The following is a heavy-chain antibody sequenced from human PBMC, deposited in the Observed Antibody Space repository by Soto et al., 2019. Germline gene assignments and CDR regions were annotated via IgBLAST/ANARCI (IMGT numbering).Heavy chain of an antibody. D-gene: IGHD6-13*01. J-gene: IGHJ5*02. CDR1: GGSISSGGYS. CDR2: IYHSGST. Sequence: QLRLQESGSGLVKPSQTLSLTCAVSGGSISSGGYSWSWIRQPPGKGLEWIGYIYHSGSTYYNPSLKSRVTISVDRSKNQFSLKLSSVTAADTAVYYCARVRNAAAGRNWFDPWGQGTLVTVSS. CDR3: ARVRNAAAGRNWFDP. V-gene: IGHV4-30-2*01.